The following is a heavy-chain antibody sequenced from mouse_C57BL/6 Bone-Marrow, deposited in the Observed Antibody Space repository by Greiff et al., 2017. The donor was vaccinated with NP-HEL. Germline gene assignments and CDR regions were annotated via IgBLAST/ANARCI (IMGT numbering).Heavy chain of an antibody. CDR3: ARSIGRYGYHVVTYYFDY. J-gene: IGHJ2*01. D-gene: IGHD2-2*01. Sequence: QVQLQQPGTELVKPGASVKLSCKASGYTFTSYWMHWVKQRPGQGLEWIGNINPSNGGTNYNEKFKSKATLTVDKSSSTAYMQLSSLTSEDSAVYDGARSIGRYGYHVVTYYFDYWGQGTTLTVSS. CDR2: INPSNGGT. V-gene: IGHV1-53*01. CDR1: GYTFTSYW.